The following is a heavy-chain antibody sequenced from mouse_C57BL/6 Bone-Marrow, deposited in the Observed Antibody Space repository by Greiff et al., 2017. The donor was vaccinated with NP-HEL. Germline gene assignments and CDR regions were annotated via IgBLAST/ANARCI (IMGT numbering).Heavy chain of an antibody. J-gene: IGHJ4*01. CDR2: ISNGGGST. CDR3: ARQYGNPNYAMDY. D-gene: IGHD2-10*02. CDR1: GFTFSDYY. Sequence: DVMLEESGGGLVQPGGSLKLSCAASGFTFSDYYMYWVRQTPEKRLEWVAYISNGGGSTYYPDTVKGRFTISRDNAKNTLYLQMSRLKSEDTAMYYCARQYGNPNYAMDYWGQGTSVTVSS. V-gene: IGHV5-12*01.